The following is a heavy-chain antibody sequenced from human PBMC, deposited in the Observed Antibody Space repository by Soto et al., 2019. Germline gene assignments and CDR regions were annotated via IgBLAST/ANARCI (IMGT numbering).Heavy chain of an antibody. V-gene: IGHV3-30-3*01. CDR3: ARGVATTDD. CDR1: GFTFSSYA. J-gene: IGHJ4*02. Sequence: QVQLVESGGGVVQPGRSLRLSCAASGFTFSSYAMHWVRQAPGKGLEWVAVISYDGSNKYYADSVKGRFTIFRDNSKNTLYLQMNSLRAEDTAVYYCARGVATTDDWGQGTLVTVSS. CDR2: ISYDGSNK. D-gene: IGHD5-12*01.